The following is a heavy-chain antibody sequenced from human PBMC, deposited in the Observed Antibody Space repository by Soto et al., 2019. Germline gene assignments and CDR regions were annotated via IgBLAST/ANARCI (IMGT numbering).Heavy chain of an antibody. Sequence: EVQLLESGGGLVQPGGSLRLACAASGFTFSSYAMSWVRQAPGKGLEWVSAISGSGGSTYYADSVKGRFTISSDNSKNTLHLQMNSLRAEDTAVYYCAKVVIRMKSHRTLAYWGQGTLVTVSS. CDR3: AKVVIRMKSHRTLAY. CDR2: ISGSGGST. D-gene: IGHD3-22*01. CDR1: GFTFSSYA. V-gene: IGHV3-23*01. J-gene: IGHJ4*02.